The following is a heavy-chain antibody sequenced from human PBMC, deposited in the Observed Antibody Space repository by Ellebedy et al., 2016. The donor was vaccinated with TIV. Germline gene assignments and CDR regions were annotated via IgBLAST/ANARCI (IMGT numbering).Heavy chain of an antibody. V-gene: IGHV3-21*01. CDR3: ASLVRVVVPAASITHGMDV. Sequence: GGSLRLSXVGSGFNFSTCSMSWVRQAPGKGLDWVSSIRSPSTYIYYADSVRGRFTVSRDNAKNSLYLQMNSLRDEDTAVYYCASLVRVVVPAASITHGMDVWGQGTTVTVSS. D-gene: IGHD2-2*01. J-gene: IGHJ6*02. CDR1: GFNFSTCS. CDR2: IRSPSTYI.